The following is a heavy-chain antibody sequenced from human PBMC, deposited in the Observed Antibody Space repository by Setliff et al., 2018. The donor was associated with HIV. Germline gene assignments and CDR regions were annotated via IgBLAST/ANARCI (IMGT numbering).Heavy chain of an antibody. CDR3: ARGYCSGESCYGFRRGAFYYYYYMDV. D-gene: IGHD2-15*01. J-gene: IGHJ6*03. CDR1: GGSISSESYY. CDR2: IYTGGST. Sequence: LSLTCTASGGSISSESYYWNWIRQPAGKGLEHIGHIYTGGSTNYNPSLKSRVIISGDTSKNQFSLKMTSLTAADTAVYFCARGYCSGESCYGFRRGAFYYYYYMDVWGKGTTVTVSS. V-gene: IGHV4-61*09.